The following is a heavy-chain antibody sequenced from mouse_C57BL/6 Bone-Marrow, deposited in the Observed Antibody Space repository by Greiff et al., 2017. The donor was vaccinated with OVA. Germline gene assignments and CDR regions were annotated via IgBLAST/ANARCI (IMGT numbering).Heavy chain of an antibody. D-gene: IGHD2-14*01. CDR1: GFTFSSYG. CDR3: ARKGVRRSGFAY. CDR2: ISSGGSYT. Sequence: EVHLVESGGDLVKPGGSLKLSCAASGFTFSSYGMSWVRQTPDKRLEWVATISSGGSYTYYPDSVKGRFTISRDNAKNTLYLQMSSLKSEDTAMYYCARKGVRRSGFAYWGQGTLVTVSA. V-gene: IGHV5-6*01. J-gene: IGHJ3*01.